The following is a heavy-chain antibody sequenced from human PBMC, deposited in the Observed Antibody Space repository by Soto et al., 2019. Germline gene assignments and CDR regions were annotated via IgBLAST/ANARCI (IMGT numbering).Heavy chain of an antibody. V-gene: IGHV4-39*01. D-gene: IGHD2-8*01. Sequence: QLQLQESGPGLVKPSEILSLTYTGSGGSFSSSSYYWGCIRQPPGKGLEWIGSIYYSGSTYYNPSLKSRVTISVDTSENQFSLKLSSVTAADTAVYYCARRGYYAISAFDIWGQGTMVTVSS. J-gene: IGHJ3*02. CDR2: IYYSGST. CDR3: ARRGYYAISAFDI. CDR1: GGSFSSSSYY.